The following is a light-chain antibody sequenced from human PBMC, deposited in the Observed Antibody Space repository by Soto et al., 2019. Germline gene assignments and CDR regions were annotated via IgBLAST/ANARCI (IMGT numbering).Light chain of an antibody. Sequence: EIVLTQSPGTLSLSPGERATLSCRASQSVSSSYLAWYQQKPGQAPRLLIYGASSRATGIPDRFSGSGSGTDFTLTISRLEPEDVAVYYWQQYGSSPNTFGQGTKLEIK. CDR2: GAS. J-gene: IGKJ2*01. CDR3: QQYGSSPNT. CDR1: QSVSSSY. V-gene: IGKV3-20*01.